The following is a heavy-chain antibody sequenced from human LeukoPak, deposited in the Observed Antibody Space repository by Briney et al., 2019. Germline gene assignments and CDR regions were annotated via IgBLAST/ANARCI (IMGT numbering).Heavy chain of an antibody. CDR1: GFTFSGCW. CDR2: ISSSSSYI. CDR3: ARATGYSSSGGY. V-gene: IGHV3-21*01. D-gene: IGHD6-13*01. Sequence: PGGSLRLSCAASGFTFSGCWMSWVRQAPGKGLEWVSSISSSSSYIYYADSVKGRFTISRDNAKNSLYLQMNSLRAEDTAVYYCARATGYSSSGGYWGQGTLVTVSS. J-gene: IGHJ4*02.